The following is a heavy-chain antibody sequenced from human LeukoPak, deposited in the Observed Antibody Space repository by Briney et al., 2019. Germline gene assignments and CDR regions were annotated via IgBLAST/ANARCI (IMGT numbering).Heavy chain of an antibody. CDR2: INHSGST. J-gene: IGHJ3*02. CDR1: GGSFSGYY. D-gene: IGHD3-16*01. Sequence: PSETLSLTCAVYGGSFSGYYWSWIRQPPGKGLGWIGEINHSGSTNYNPSLKSRVTISVDTSKNQFSLKLSSVTAADTAVYYCAKTFTAILISAFDIWGQGTMVTVSS. V-gene: IGHV4-34*01. CDR3: AKTFTAILISAFDI.